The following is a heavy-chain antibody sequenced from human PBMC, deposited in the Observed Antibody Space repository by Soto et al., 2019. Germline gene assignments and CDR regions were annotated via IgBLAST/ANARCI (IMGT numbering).Heavy chain of an antibody. Sequence: SETLSLTCTVSGGSISSYYWSWIRQPPGKGLEWIGYIYYSGSTNYNPSLKSRVTISVDTSKNQFSLKLSSVTAADTAVYYCARNPVVVVAATKIARGDFDPWGQGTLVTVSS. J-gene: IGHJ5*02. CDR2: IYYSGST. CDR3: ARNPVVVVAATKIARGDFDP. V-gene: IGHV4-59*01. D-gene: IGHD2-15*01. CDR1: GGSISSYY.